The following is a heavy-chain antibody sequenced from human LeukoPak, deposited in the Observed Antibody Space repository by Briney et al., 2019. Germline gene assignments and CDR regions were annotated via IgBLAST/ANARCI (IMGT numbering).Heavy chain of an antibody. J-gene: IGHJ4*02. CDR1: GYTFTCYY. CDR2: INPNSGGT. CDR3: ARDLLLRYFDY. D-gene: IGHD2-15*01. V-gene: IGHV1-2*02. Sequence: GASVKVSCKASGYTFTCYYMHWVRQAPGQGLERMGWINPNSGGTNYAQKFQGRVTMTRDTSISTAYMELSRLRSDDTAVYYCARDLLLRYFDYWGQGTLVTVSS.